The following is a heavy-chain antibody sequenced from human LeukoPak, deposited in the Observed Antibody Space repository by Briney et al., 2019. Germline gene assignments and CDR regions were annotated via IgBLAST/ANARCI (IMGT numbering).Heavy chain of an antibody. Sequence: PGGSLRLSCAASGFTFSSYSMNWVRQAPGKGLEWVSSISSSSSYIYYADSVKGRFTISRDNAKNSLYLQMNSLRAEDTAVYYCARVPDCSGGSCYFYYYYYGMDVWGQGTTVTVSS. D-gene: IGHD2-15*01. CDR2: ISSSSSYI. V-gene: IGHV3-21*01. CDR3: ARVPDCSGGSCYFYYYYYGMDV. J-gene: IGHJ6*02. CDR1: GFTFSSYS.